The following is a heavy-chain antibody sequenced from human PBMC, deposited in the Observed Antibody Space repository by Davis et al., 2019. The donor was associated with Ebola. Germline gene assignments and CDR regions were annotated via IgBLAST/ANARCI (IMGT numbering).Heavy chain of an antibody. CDR3: ARVQPYYYDSSGYGGGSAFDI. J-gene: IGHJ3*02. V-gene: IGHV4-59*11. CDR2: MYYSGST. Sequence: MPSETLSLTCAVSGGSISSHYWSWIRQSPGKGLEWIGYMYYSGSTNYNPSLKSRVTISAESSKNQFSLNLTSVTAADTAVYYCARVQPYYYDSSGYGGGSAFDIWGQGTMVTVSS. CDR1: GGSISSHY. D-gene: IGHD3-22*01.